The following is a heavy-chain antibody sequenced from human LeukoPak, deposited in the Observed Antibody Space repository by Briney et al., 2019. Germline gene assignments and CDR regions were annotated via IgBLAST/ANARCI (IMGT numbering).Heavy chain of an antibody. D-gene: IGHD3-16*01. CDR2: LSTDNGET. J-gene: IGHJ4*02. Sequence: ASVKVSCKASAYTFTRYGISWVRQAPGQGLEGMGWLSTDNGETNYAQKVQGRVTMTTDTSTTTAHMELRSLTSDDTAIYYCARHGGIGPKRDYFDYWGPGTLVTVSS. CDR1: AYTFTRYG. CDR3: ARHGGIGPKRDYFDY. V-gene: IGHV1-18*01.